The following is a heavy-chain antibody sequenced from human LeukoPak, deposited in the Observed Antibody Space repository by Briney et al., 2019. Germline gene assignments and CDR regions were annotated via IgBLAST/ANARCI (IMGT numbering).Heavy chain of an antibody. V-gene: IGHV4-38-2*02. J-gene: IGHJ4*02. D-gene: IGHD5-24*01. CDR1: GYSISSGYY. CDR2: IYHSGST. CDR3: ARHRGGYNYVRYYFDY. Sequence: PSETLSLTCTVSGYSISSGYYWGWIRQPPGKGLEWIGSIYHSGSTYYNPSLKSRVTISVDTSKNQFSLKLSSGTAADTAVYYCARHRGGYNYVRYYFDYWGQGTLVTVSS.